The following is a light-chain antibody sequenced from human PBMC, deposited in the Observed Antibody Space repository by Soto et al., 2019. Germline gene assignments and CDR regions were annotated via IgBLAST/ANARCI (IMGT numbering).Light chain of an antibody. CDR3: QHFGSSLL. Sequence: EIVLTQSPGTLSLSPGERATLYCGASQSVIRSYLACYQKKPGQAPRLLIYGASKRASGVPDRFSGGGSGPDFTLTISRLEPEEFAVYYCQHFGSSLLFGAGTKVDVK. CDR1: QSVIRSY. V-gene: IGKV3-20*01. CDR2: GAS. J-gene: IGKJ3*01.